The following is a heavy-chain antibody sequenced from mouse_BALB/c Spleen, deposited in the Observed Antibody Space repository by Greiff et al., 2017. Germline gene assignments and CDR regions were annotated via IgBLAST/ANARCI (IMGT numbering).Heavy chain of an antibody. V-gene: IGHV14-1*02. Sequence: EVKLQQSGAELVRPGALVKLSCKASGFNIKDYYMHWVKQRPEQGLEWIGWIDPENGNTIYDPKFQGKASITADTSSNTAYLQLSSLTSEDTAVYYCAPYYGNFFAYWGQGTLVTVSA. D-gene: IGHD2-10*01. J-gene: IGHJ3*01. CDR2: IDPENGNT. CDR3: APYYGNFFAY. CDR1: GFNIKDYY.